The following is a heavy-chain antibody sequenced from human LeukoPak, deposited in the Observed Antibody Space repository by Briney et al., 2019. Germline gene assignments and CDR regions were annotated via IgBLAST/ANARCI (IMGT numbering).Heavy chain of an antibody. J-gene: IGHJ4*02. D-gene: IGHD3-22*01. CDR3: ARSYPDYYDSSGYYY. Sequence: SETLSLTCAVSGGSISSSNWWSWVRQPPGKGLEWIGEIYHSGSTHYNPSLKSRVTISVDKSKNQFSLKLSSVTAADTAVYYCARSYPDYYDSSGYYYWGQGTLVTVSS. CDR1: GGSISSSNW. CDR2: IYHSGST. V-gene: IGHV4-4*02.